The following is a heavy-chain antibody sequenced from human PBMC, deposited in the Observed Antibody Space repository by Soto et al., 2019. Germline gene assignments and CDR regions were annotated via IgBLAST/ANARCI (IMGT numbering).Heavy chain of an antibody. D-gene: IGHD6-19*01. CDR2: INAGNGNT. CDR3: ARAVAVPASCDY. J-gene: IGHJ4*02. Sequence: ASVKVSCTASGYSFTRYAMHWVRQAPGQRLEWMGWINAGNGNTKYSQKFQGRVTITRDTSASTAYMELSSLRSEDTAMYYCARAVAVPASCDYWGQGTLVTVS. CDR1: GYSFTRYA. V-gene: IGHV1-3*01.